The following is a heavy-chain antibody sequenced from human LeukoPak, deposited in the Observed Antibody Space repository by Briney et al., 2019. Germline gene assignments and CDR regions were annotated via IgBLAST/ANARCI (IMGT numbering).Heavy chain of an antibody. CDR3: ARYGVSSSTSYIDF. D-gene: IGHD2-2*01. J-gene: IGHJ4*02. CDR2: ITGDSAYI. V-gene: IGHV3-21*01. CDR1: GFTFSTNA. Sequence: PGGSLRLSGAASGFTFSTNAMDWVRQAPGEGLKWVSCITGDSAYIYYADSVKGRFTISRDNAKNSLYLQMNSLRAEDTAVYYCARYGVSSSTSYIDFWGQGTLVAVSS.